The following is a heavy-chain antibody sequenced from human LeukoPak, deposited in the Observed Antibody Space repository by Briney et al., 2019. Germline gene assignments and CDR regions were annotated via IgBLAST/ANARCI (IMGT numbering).Heavy chain of an antibody. Sequence: GASVKVSCKASGYTFTSYGISWVRQAPGQGLEWMGWISAYNGNTNYAQKLQGRVTMTTDTSTSTAYMELRSLRSDDTAVYYCARRTLKDYYYDSSGLYWYFDLWGRGTLVTVSS. CDR2: ISAYNGNT. D-gene: IGHD3-22*01. J-gene: IGHJ2*01. CDR3: ARRTLKDYYYDSSGLYWYFDL. CDR1: GYTFTSYG. V-gene: IGHV1-18*01.